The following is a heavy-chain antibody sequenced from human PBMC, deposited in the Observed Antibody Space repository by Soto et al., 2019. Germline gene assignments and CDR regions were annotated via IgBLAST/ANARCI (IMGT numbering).Heavy chain of an antibody. CDR3: AREDDYYDSSGTRD. Sequence: QVQLQESAPGLVKPSQTLSLTCTVSGGSISSGDYYWSWILQPPGKGLEWIGYIYYTGSTNYNPSLKRRVTISVDTSKNQFSLKLSSVTAVDTAVYYCAREDDYYDSSGTRDWGQGTLVTVSS. J-gene: IGHJ4*02. D-gene: IGHD3-22*01. CDR1: GGSISSGDYY. V-gene: IGHV4-30-4*01. CDR2: IYYTGST.